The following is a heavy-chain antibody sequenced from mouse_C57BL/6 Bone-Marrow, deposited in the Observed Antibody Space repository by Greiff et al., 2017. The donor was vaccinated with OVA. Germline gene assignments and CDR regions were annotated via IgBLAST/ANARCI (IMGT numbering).Heavy chain of an antibody. V-gene: IGHV7-1*01. Sequence: EVKVVESGGGLVQSGRSLRLSCATSGFTFSDFYMEWVRQAPGKGLEWIAASRNKANDYTTEYSASVKGRFIVSRDTSQSILYLQMNALRAEDTAIYYCARDADYGSSYDYAMDYWGQGTSVTVSS. CDR1: GFTFSDFY. CDR2: SRNKANDYTT. J-gene: IGHJ4*01. CDR3: ARDADYGSSYDYAMDY. D-gene: IGHD1-1*01.